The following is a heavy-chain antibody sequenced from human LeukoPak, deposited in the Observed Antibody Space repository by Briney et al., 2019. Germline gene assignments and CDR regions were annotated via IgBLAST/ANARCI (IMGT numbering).Heavy chain of an antibody. J-gene: IGHJ4*02. V-gene: IGHV3-30*18. D-gene: IGHD3-10*01. CDR3: AKLTMVRGVSRDTFGY. Sequence: PGRSLRLSCAASGFTFSSYGMHWVRQAPGKGLEWVAVISYDGSNKYYADSVKGRFTISRDNSKNTLYLQMNSLRAEDTAVYYCAKLTMVRGVSRDTFGYWGQGTLVTVSS. CDR1: GFTFSSYG. CDR2: ISYDGSNK.